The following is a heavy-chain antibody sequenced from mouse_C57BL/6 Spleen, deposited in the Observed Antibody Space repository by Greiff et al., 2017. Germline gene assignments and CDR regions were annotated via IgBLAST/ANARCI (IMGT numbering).Heavy chain of an antibody. CDR1: GYTFTSYW. Sequence: VQLQQPGAELVKPGASVKLSCKASGYTFTSYWMQWVKQRPGQGLEWIGEIDPSDSYTNYNQKFKGMATLTVDTSSSTAYMQLSSLTSEDSAVYYCARRLGSSLFDYWGQGTTLTVSS. D-gene: IGHD1-1*01. CDR3: ARRLGSSLFDY. V-gene: IGHV1-50*01. J-gene: IGHJ2*01. CDR2: IDPSDSYT.